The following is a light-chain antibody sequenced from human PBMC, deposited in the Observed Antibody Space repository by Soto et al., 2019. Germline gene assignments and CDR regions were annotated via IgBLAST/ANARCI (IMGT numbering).Light chain of an antibody. CDR3: SSYTSSSTLFV. V-gene: IGLV2-14*01. Sequence: QSALTQPASVPGSPGQSITISCTGTSSDVGGYNYVSWYQPHPGKAPKLMIYDVSNRTSGVSNRFSGSKSGNTASLTISGLQAEDEADYYCSSYTSSSTLFVFGTGTKLTVL. CDR2: DVS. J-gene: IGLJ1*01. CDR1: SSDVGGYNY.